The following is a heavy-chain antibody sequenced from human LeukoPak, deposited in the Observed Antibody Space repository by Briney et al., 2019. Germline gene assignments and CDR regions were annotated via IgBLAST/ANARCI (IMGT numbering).Heavy chain of an antibody. CDR3: ARDGAGYSSSWYGGAFDI. J-gene: IGHJ3*02. D-gene: IGHD6-13*01. V-gene: IGHV1-18*01. Sequence: GASVKVSCKASGYTFTSYGINWVRQAPGQGLEWMGWISAYNGNTNYPQKFQGRVTITTDESTSTAYMELSSLRSEDTAVYYCARDGAGYSSSWYGGAFDIWGQGTMVTVSS. CDR1: GYTFTSYG. CDR2: ISAYNGNT.